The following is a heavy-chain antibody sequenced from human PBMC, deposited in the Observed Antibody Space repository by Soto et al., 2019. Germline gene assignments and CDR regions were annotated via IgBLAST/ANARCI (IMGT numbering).Heavy chain of an antibody. CDR3: ASTSQGIRRSGTLHLSRVDV. D-gene: IGHD3-10*01. V-gene: IGHV5-10-1*01. CDR1: GYTFTSYS. J-gene: IGHJ6*02. CDR2: IDPSDSYT. Sequence: PAESLNISCKGSGYTFTSYSISWVRQLPGKGLGRMGRIDPSDSYTNYSPSFQGHVNIPADKSISTAYLQCSILKGSATATHYGASTSQGIRRSGTLHLSRVDVWGQGTMVTVSS.